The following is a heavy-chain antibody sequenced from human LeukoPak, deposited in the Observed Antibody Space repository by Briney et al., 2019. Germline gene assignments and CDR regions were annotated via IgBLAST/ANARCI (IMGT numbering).Heavy chain of an antibody. CDR2: INSDGSST. Sequence: GGSLRLSCAASGFTFGSYWMHWVRQAPGKGLVWVSRINSDGSSTSYADSVKGRFTISRDNSRNTLYLQMSSLRAEDTAVYYCAKPTSGDGSFLIDYWGQGTLVTVSS. J-gene: IGHJ4*02. CDR1: GFTFGSYW. CDR3: AKPTSGDGSFLIDY. V-gene: IGHV3-74*01. D-gene: IGHD1-26*01.